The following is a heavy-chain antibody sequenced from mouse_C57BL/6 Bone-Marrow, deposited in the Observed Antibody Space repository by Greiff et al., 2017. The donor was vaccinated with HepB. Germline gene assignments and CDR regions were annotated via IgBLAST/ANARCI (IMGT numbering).Heavy chain of an antibody. J-gene: IGHJ3*01. CDR3: ASEGLGEAFAY. D-gene: IGHD4-1*01. CDR1: GYSITSGYY. CDR2: ISYDGSN. V-gene: IGHV3-6*01. Sequence: ESGPGLVQPSQSLSLTCSVTGYSITSGYYWNWLRQFPGNKLEWMGYISYDGSNNYNPSLKNRITITRDTSKNNFYLKLNSVTTEDTATYYCASEGLGEAFAYGGRGKGVTVSA.